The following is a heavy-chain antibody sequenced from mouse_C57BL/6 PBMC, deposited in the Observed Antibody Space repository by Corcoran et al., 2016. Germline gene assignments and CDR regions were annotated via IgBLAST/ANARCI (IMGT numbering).Heavy chain of an antibody. CDR3: ASPLYYDYDGPFAY. CDR1: GYTFTDYY. D-gene: IGHD2-4*01. J-gene: IGHJ3*01. CDR2: INPNNGGT. V-gene: IGHV1-26*01. Sequence: EVQLQQSGPELVKPGASVKISCKASGYTFTDYYMNWVKQSHGKSLEWIGDINPNNGGTSYNQKFKGKATLTVDKSSSTAYMELRSLTSEDSAVYYCASPLYYDYDGPFAYWGQGTLVTVSA.